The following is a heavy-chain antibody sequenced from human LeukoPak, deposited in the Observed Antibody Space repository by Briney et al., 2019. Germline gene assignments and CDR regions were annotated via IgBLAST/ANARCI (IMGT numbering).Heavy chain of an antibody. CDR3: ARSHNDFWSGYWFDP. CDR1: GGSISSGSYY. V-gene: IGHV4-61*02. D-gene: IGHD3-3*01. CDR2: IYTSGST. Sequence: SETLSLTCTVSGGSISSGSYYWSWIRQPAGKGLEWIGRIYTSGSTNYNPSLKSRVTMSVDTSKNQFSLKLSSVTAADTAVYYCARSHNDFWSGYWFDPWGQGTLVTVSS. J-gene: IGHJ5*02.